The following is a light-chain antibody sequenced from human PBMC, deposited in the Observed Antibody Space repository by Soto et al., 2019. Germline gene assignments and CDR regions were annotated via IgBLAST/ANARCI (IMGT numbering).Light chain of an antibody. V-gene: IGKV2-28*01. CDR2: LGS. CDR1: QSLIHSNGNNY. Sequence: DIVMTQSPLSLPVTPGEPASISCRSSQSLIHSNGNNYLDWYVQKPGHSPQLLIYLGSTRASGVPDRFSGSGSGTDFTLTISRVEAEDVGVYYCMQPLQTPWTFGQGTKVEI. CDR3: MQPLQTPWT. J-gene: IGKJ1*01.